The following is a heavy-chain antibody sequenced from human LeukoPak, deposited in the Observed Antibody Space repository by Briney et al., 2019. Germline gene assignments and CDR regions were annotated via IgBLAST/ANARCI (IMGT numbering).Heavy chain of an antibody. Sequence: ASVTVSCKASEYTFTAYYVHWVRQARGQGLEWMGWINPNSGDTNFAQNFQGRVTMTRDTSISTVYMELSRLRSDDTAVYYCARVGQWLVESDWFDPWGQGTLVTVSS. D-gene: IGHD6-19*01. CDR2: INPNSGDT. J-gene: IGHJ5*02. CDR1: EYTFTAYY. CDR3: ARVGQWLVESDWFDP. V-gene: IGHV1-2*02.